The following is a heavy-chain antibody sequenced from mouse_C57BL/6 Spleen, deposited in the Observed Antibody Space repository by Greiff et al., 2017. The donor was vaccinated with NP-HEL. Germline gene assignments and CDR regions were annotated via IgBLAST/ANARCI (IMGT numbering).Heavy chain of an antibody. J-gene: IGHJ4*01. Sequence: DVMLVESGGGLVKPGGSLKLSCAASGFTFSSYAMSWVRQTPEKRLEWVATISDGGSYTYYPDNVKGRFTISRDNAKNNLYLQMSHLKSEDTAMYYCARDRGYGSSYVDAMDYWGQGTSVTVSS. CDR1: GFTFSSYA. D-gene: IGHD1-1*01. V-gene: IGHV5-4*01. CDR3: ARDRGYGSSYVDAMDY. CDR2: ISDGGSYT.